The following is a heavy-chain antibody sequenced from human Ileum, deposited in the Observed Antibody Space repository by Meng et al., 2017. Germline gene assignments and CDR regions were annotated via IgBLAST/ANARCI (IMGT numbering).Heavy chain of an antibody. D-gene: IGHD4-23*01. V-gene: IGHV4-4*02. J-gene: IGHJ4*02. Sequence: QVQLQEAGPGMGKASETLSTTCSVAGASMSVVSYWSWVRQSPGKGLEWIGQIDHLGIAYYKPSLKSRVTMSIDQSKSQFSLRLTSVSAADTAVYYCARHGGYYQDFWGQGTLVTVSS. CDR3: ARHGGYYQDF. CDR2: IDHLGIA. CDR1: GASMSVVSY.